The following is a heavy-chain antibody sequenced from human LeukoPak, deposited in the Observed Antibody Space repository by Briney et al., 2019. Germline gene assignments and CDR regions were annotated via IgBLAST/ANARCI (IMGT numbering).Heavy chain of an antibody. Sequence: PRGGSLRLSCAASGFIFRNYAMSWVRLAPGKGLEWVSVITGSGDTTYYADSVKGRFTTSRDNSKNTLYVEMNSLRAEDTAVYYCAKTGRYDILTGYYVSDFSGQRTPVTVSS. J-gene: IGHJ4*02. CDR2: ITGSGDTT. D-gene: IGHD3-9*01. CDR3: AKTGRYDILTGYYVSDF. CDR1: GFIFRNYA. V-gene: IGHV3-23*01.